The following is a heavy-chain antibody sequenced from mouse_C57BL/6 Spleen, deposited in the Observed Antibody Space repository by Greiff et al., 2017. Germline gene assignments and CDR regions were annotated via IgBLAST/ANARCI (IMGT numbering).Heavy chain of an antibody. CDR2: INYDGSST. Sequence: EVMLVESEGGLVQPGSSMKLSCTASGFTFSDYYMAWVRQVPEKGLEWVANINYDGSSTYYLDSLKSRFIISRDNAKNILYLQMSSLKSEDTATYYCAREVTGTDWYFDVWGTGTTVTVSS. CDR3: AREVTGTDWYFDV. J-gene: IGHJ1*03. CDR1: GFTFSDYY. D-gene: IGHD4-1*01. V-gene: IGHV5-16*01.